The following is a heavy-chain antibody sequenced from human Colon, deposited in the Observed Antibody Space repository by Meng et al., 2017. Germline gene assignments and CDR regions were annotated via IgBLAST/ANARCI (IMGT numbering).Heavy chain of an antibody. CDR3: VRGRQTYGSGYLYSFDD. Sequence: QGQRPGLCPVRVKPSGTLYCTCAVSGGSISSNDWWTWVRQPPGKGLEWIGESFHTGTTNYKPSLRGRVTISVDKSNNQFSLRLSSVTAADTAVYFCVRGRQTYGSGYLYSFDDWGQGALVTVS. CDR1: GGSISSNDW. D-gene: IGHD6-25*01. CDR2: SFHTGTT. J-gene: IGHJ4*02. V-gene: IGHV4-4*02.